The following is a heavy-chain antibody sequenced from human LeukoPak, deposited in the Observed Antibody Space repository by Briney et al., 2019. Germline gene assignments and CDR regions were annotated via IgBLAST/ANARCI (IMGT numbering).Heavy chain of an antibody. CDR2: LYPGDSET. Sequence: GESLKISCKGSGYSFVNYWIGWVRQMPGKGLEWIGILYPGDSETRYSPSFQGQVTISVDKSISTAFLQWSSLKASDTAIYYCARATGDDVYFDYWGQGTLVTVSS. J-gene: IGHJ4*02. CDR1: GYSFVNYW. V-gene: IGHV5-51*01. CDR3: ARATGDDVYFDY.